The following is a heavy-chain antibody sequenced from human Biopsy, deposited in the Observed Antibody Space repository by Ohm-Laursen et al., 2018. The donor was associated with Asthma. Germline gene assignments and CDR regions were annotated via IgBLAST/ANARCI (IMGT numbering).Heavy chain of an antibody. CDR1: GYSISNGGYY. CDR2: IYHRGNT. Sequence: TLSLTCCVLGYSISNGGYYWTWVRQRPGKGLEWIGNIYHRGNTKYNPSLKSRLSFSVDTSKNQFSLKLSSVTAADTAIYFCARDYYDFWNRSVYTYFGMDVWGRGTTVVVSS. V-gene: IGHV4-31*03. J-gene: IGHJ6*02. CDR3: ARDYYDFWNRSVYTYFGMDV. D-gene: IGHD3-3*01.